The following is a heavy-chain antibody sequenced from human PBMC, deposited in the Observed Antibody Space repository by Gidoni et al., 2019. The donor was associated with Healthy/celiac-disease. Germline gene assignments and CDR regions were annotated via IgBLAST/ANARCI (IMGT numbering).Heavy chain of an antibody. D-gene: IGHD5-12*01. CDR3: AREGDGYNGDY. CDR2: ISPILGIA. CDR1: GGTFSSYA. V-gene: IGHV1-69*04. Sequence: QVQLVQSGAEVKKPGSSVKVSCKASGGTFSSYAISWVRQAPGQGLEWMGRISPILGIANYAQKFQGRVTITADKSTSTAYMELSSLRSEDTAVYYCAREGDGYNGDYWGQGTLVTVSS. J-gene: IGHJ4*02.